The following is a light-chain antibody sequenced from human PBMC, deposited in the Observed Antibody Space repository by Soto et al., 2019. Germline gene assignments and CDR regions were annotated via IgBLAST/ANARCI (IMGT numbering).Light chain of an antibody. CDR1: SSDVGGYNY. CDR2: DVS. V-gene: IGLV2-14*01. CDR3: SSYTSSSSYV. Sequence: QSALTQPASVSGSPGQSITISCTGTSSDVGGYNYVSWYQQHPGKAPKLMIYDVSNRPSGVSNRFSGSKSGHTASLTISGLQAEDEADSYCSSYTSSSSYVFGTGTKLTVL. J-gene: IGLJ1*01.